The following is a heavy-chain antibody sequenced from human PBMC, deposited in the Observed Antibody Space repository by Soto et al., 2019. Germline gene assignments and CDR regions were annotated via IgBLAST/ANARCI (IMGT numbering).Heavy chain of an antibody. J-gene: IGHJ4*02. CDR1: GFTFGTYW. V-gene: IGHV3-7*02. Sequence: EVQLVESGGGLVQPGGSLRLSCAASGFTFGTYWMTWVRQAPGKGLECVGNIKPDGSERYYVDSVKGRFTISRDNAKNALYLHMNGLRGEDTAVYYCATHLNWEQYWGQGTLVTVSS. D-gene: IGHD7-27*01. CDR3: ATHLNWEQY. CDR2: IKPDGSER.